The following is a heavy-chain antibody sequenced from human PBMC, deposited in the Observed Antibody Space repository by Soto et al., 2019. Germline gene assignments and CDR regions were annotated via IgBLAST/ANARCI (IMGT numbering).Heavy chain of an antibody. D-gene: IGHD3-9*01. Sequence: GGSLRLSCAASGFTFSDYYMSWIRQAPGKGLEWVSYISSSGSTIYYADSVKGRFTISRDNAKNSLYLQMNSLRAEDTAVYYCARRYSYGGYDFLAGYSFFDYWGRGTLVTVSS. CDR1: GFTFSDYY. V-gene: IGHV3-11*01. CDR2: ISSSGSTI. CDR3: ARRYSYGGYDFLAGYSFFDY. J-gene: IGHJ4*02.